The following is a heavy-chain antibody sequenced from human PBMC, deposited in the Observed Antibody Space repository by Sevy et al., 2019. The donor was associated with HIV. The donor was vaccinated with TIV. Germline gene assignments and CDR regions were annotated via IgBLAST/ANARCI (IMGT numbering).Heavy chain of an antibody. CDR3: ARARRVTLILIVRIGWHFDL. D-gene: IGHD3-22*01. Sequence: GGSLRLSCAASGFSVSSSYVTWVRQAPGKGLEWVSVISTDGSTYYADSVKGRFTISRDSSKNTLSLQMNSLRGEDTAVYYCARARRVTLILIVRIGWHFDLWGRGTLVTVSS. J-gene: IGHJ2*01. CDR1: GFSVSSSY. V-gene: IGHV3-53*01. CDR2: ISTDGST.